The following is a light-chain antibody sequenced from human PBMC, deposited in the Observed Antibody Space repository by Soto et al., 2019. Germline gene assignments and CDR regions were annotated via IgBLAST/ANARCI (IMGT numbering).Light chain of an antibody. CDR3: QQYNNWPPYT. Sequence: EIVMTQSPATLSVSPGERATLSCRASQSVSSNFAWYQQQPGQAPRRLIYGASTRATGIPARFSGSGSGTEFTLTISSLQSEDFEVYYCQQYNNWPPYTFGQGNKLEI. CDR1: QSVSSN. V-gene: IGKV3-15*01. J-gene: IGKJ2*01. CDR2: GAS.